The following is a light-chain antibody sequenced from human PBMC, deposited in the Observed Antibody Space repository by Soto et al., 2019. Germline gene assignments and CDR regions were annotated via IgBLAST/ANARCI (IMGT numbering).Light chain of an antibody. CDR2: GAS. V-gene: IGKV3-20*01. CDR1: QSVSTSY. CDR3: QQHVTSPYA. Sequence: EIVLTQSPGTLSLSPGESATLSCRASQSVSTSYLAWYQQRPGQAPRLLIYGASNMATGIPDRFSGSGSRTDFTLTISRLEREDFAVYYCQQHVTSPYAFGQGTKLEIQ. J-gene: IGKJ2*01.